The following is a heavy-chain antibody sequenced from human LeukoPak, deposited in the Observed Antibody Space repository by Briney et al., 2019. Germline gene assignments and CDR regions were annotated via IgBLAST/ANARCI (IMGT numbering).Heavy chain of an antibody. CDR1: GGTFSSYA. CDR3: ARSPLGFYDAFDI. Sequence: SVKVSCKASGGTFSSYAISWVRQAPGQGLEWMGGIIPIFGTANYAQKFQGRVTITTDESTSTAYMELSSLRSEDTAVYYCARSPLGFYDAFDIWGQGTMVTVSS. D-gene: IGHD2/OR15-2a*01. V-gene: IGHV1-69*05. J-gene: IGHJ3*02. CDR2: IIPIFGTA.